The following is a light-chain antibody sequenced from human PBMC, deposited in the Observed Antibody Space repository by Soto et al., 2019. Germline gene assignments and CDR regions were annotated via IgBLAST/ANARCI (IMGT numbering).Light chain of an antibody. Sequence: QSVLTQPPSVSGAPGQRVTISCTGSSSNIGAGYDVHWYQQLPGTAPKLLIFGSGNRPSGVPDRFPGSKSDTSASLAITGLQAEDEADYYCQTYDSSLSGLFVFGTGTKVTVL. V-gene: IGLV1-40*01. J-gene: IGLJ1*01. CDR2: GSG. CDR1: SSNIGAGYD. CDR3: QTYDSSLSGLFV.